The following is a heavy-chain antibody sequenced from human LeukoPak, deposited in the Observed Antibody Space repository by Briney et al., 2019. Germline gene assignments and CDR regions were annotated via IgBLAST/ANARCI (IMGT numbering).Heavy chain of an antibody. CDR2: VSSDGSIT. CDR1: GFTFSSYR. Sequence: GGSLRLSCAASGFTFSSYRMHWVRQTPGTGLVWVSRVSSDGSITAYADSVKGRFTISRDNAKNTLYLQMNSLRAEDAALYYCARGIPNLRGLDVWGQGTTVTVSS. CDR3: ARGIPNLRGLDV. J-gene: IGHJ6*02. V-gene: IGHV3-74*01.